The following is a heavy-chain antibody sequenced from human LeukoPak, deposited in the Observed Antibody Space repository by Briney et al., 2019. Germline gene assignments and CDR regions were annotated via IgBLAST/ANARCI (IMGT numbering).Heavy chain of an antibody. D-gene: IGHD6-19*01. V-gene: IGHV3-73*01. CDR1: GFTFSGSA. Sequence: GGSLRLSCAASGFTFSGSAMHWVRQASGKGLEWGGRIRSRANSYATAYAASVKGRFTISRDDSKNTAYLQMNSLKTEDTAVYYCTRGIAVAGTDGYWGQGTLVTVSS. J-gene: IGHJ4*02. CDR2: IRSRANSYAT. CDR3: TRGIAVAGTDGY.